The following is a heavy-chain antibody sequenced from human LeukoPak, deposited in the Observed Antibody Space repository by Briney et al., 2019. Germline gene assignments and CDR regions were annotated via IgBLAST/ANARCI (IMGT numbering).Heavy chain of an antibody. CDR2: IYYGGTT. V-gene: IGHV4-59*01. J-gene: IGHJ6*02. CDR3: AKGGSTNFYYGDV. CDR1: GGAISSYY. D-gene: IGHD2/OR15-2a*01. Sequence: SETLSLTCTVSGGAISSYYWNWIRQPPGKGLEWIAYIYYGGTTSYNPSLKSRLTISVDTSKNQLSLRLTSVTAADTAVYYCAKGGSTNFYYGDVWGQGTTVTVSS.